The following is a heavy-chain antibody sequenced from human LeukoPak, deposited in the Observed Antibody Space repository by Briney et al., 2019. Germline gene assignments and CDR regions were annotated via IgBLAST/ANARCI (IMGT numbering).Heavy chain of an antibody. CDR2: IYYSGST. CDR1: GGSISSGDYY. Sequence: SETLSLTCTVSGGSISSGDYYWSWIRQPPGKGLEWIGYIYYSGSTYYNPSLKSRVTISVDTSKNQFSLKLSSVTAADTAEYYCARGSRDDYSLRFQWFDPWGQGTLVTVSS. CDR3: ARGSRDDYSLRFQWFDP. D-gene: IGHD5-24*01. J-gene: IGHJ5*02. V-gene: IGHV4-30-4*08.